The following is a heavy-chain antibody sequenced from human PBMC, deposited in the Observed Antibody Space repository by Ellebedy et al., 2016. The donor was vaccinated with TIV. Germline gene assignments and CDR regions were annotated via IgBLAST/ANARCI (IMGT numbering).Heavy chain of an antibody. Sequence: ASVKVSCKASGYTFTANYIHWVRQALGHGLEWMGWVNPDSGSTNFAQRFQGRVTMTRDTSVNTVYMKLSRLESGDTATYYCARVRRGSSGMDVWGQGTTVTVS. CDR1: GYTFTANY. V-gene: IGHV1-2*02. J-gene: IGHJ6*02. CDR3: ARVRRGSSGMDV. D-gene: IGHD3-22*01. CDR2: VNPDSGST.